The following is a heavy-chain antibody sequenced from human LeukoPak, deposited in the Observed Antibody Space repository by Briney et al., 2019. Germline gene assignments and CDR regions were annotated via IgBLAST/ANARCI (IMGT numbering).Heavy chain of an antibody. Sequence: GGSLRLSCAASGFTFISYWMSWVRQAPGKGLEWVANIKQDGSEKYYVDSVKGRFTISRDNAKNSLYLQMNSLRAEDTAVYYCARDRDNVAGTRGYFDYWGQGTLVTVSS. J-gene: IGHJ4*02. CDR3: ARDRDNVAGTRGYFDY. CDR2: IKQDGSEK. V-gene: IGHV3-7*01. D-gene: IGHD6-19*01. CDR1: GFTFISYW.